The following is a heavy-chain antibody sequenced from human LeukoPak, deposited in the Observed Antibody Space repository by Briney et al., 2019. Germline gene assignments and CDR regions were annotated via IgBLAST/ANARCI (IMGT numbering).Heavy chain of an antibody. V-gene: IGHV3-21*01. Sequence: PGGSLRLSCAASGFTFSSYSMNWVRQAPGKGLEWVSSISSSSSYIYYADSVKGRFTISRDNAKNSLYLQMNSLRAEDTAVYYCARDRNYNYHDAFDIWGQGTMVTVSS. CDR2: ISSSSSYI. D-gene: IGHD1-20*01. CDR1: GFTFSSYS. CDR3: ARDRNYNYHDAFDI. J-gene: IGHJ3*02.